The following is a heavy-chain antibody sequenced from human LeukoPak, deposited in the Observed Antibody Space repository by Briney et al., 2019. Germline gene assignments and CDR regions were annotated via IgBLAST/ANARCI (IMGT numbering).Heavy chain of an antibody. CDR2: ISSNGGST. J-gene: IGHJ4*02. CDR1: GFTFSSYA. D-gene: IGHD6-19*01. CDR3: ARDGAAQQWLVRGALFDY. V-gene: IGHV3-64*01. Sequence: GGSLRLSCAASGFTFSSYAMHWVRQAPGKGLEYVSAISSNGGSTYYANSVKGRFTIPRDNSKNTLYLQMGSLRAEDMAVYYCARDGAAQQWLVRGALFDYWGQGTLVTVSS.